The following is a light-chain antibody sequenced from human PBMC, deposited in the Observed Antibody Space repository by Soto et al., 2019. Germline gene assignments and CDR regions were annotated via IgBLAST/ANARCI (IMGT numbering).Light chain of an antibody. CDR3: SSYTSRITFV. CDR1: SSDVGSYNR. Sequence: QSALTQPPSVSGSPGQSVTISCTGTSSDVGSYNRVSWYQQPPGTAPKLMIYEVSNRPSGVPDRFSGSKSGNTASLTISGLQPEEEADYYCSSYTSRITFVFGTGTKVAVL. CDR2: EVS. J-gene: IGLJ1*01. V-gene: IGLV2-18*02.